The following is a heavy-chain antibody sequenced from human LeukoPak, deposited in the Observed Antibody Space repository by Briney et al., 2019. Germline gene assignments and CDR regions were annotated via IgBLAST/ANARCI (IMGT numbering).Heavy chain of an antibody. D-gene: IGHD6-13*01. CDR2: IYYSGST. Sequence: SETLSLTCTVSGGSISSYYWSWIRQPPRKGLEWIGYIYYSGSTNYNPSLKSRVTISVDTSKNQFSLKLSSVTAADTAVYYCARGYSSSWYDYWGQGTLVTVSS. J-gene: IGHJ4*02. CDR1: GGSISSYY. CDR3: ARGYSSSWYDY. V-gene: IGHV4-59*01.